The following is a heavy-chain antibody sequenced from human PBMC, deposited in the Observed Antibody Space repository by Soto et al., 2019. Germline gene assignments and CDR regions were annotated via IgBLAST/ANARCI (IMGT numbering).Heavy chain of an antibody. CDR2: ISAYNGNT. CDR3: ARDKTGMQSYGMDV. J-gene: IGHJ6*02. CDR1: VYTFTSYG. Sequence: GASVKVSCKASVYTFTSYGISWVRQAPGQGLEWMGWISAYNGNTNYAQKLQGRVTMTTDTSTSTAYMELRSLRSDDTAVYYCARDKTGMQSYGMDVWGQGTTVTGSS. V-gene: IGHV1-18*01.